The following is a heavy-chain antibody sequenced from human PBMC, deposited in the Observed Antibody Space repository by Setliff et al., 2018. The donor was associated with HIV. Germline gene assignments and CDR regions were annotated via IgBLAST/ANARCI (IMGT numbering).Heavy chain of an antibody. CDR3: ARSDWCHGSGSHDY. V-gene: IGHV3-7*01. J-gene: IGHJ4*02. CDR1: GFTFSSYW. CDR2: IKQDGSEK. D-gene: IGHD3-10*01. Sequence: GGSLRLSCAASGFTFSSYWMSWVRQAPGKGLEWVANIKQDGSEKYYVDSVRGRFTISRDNAKNSLYLQMNSLRVEDTALYYCARSDWCHGSGSHDYWGQGTLVTVSS.